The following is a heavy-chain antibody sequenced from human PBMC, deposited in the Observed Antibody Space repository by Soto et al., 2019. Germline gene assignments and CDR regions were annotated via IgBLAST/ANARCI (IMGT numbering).Heavy chain of an antibody. V-gene: IGHV4-39*01. CDR1: GGSISSSSYY. D-gene: IGHD3-9*01. J-gene: IGHJ4*02. CDR2: IYYSGST. Sequence: PXGTLYITCTVSGGSISSSSYYWGWIRQPPGKGLEWIGSIYYSGSTYYNPSLKSRVTISVDTSKNQFSLKLSSVTAADTAVYYCASLILFNPTGYYSRLTIGGYFDYWGQGTLVTVSS. CDR3: ASLILFNPTGYYSRLTIGGYFDY.